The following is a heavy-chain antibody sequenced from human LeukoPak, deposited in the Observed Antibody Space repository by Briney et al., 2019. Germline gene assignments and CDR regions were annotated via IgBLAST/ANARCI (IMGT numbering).Heavy chain of an antibody. CDR3: ARDSVPSYGMDV. CDR2: INPNSGGT. J-gene: IGHJ6*02. CDR1: GYTFTGYY. V-gene: IGHV1-2*02. D-gene: IGHD2-2*01. Sequence: ASVKVSCKASGYTFTGYYMHWVRQAPGQGLEWMGWINPNSGGTNYARKFQGRVTMTRDTSISTAYMELSRLRSDDTAVYYCARDSVPSYGMDVWGQGTTVTVSS.